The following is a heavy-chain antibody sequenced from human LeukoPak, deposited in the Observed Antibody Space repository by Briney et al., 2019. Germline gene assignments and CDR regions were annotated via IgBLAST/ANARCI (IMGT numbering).Heavy chain of an antibody. Sequence: ASVKVSCKASGNTFTSYDINWVRQATGQGLEWMGWTNPKSGNTGYAQRFQGRVSMNSNTSISTAYMELSSPSSDDTAVYYCAKMARTGNYYYGMDVWGQGTTVTVSS. J-gene: IGHJ6*02. D-gene: IGHD5-24*01. V-gene: IGHV1-8*01. CDR3: AKMARTGNYYYGMDV. CDR1: GNTFTSYD. CDR2: TNPKSGNT.